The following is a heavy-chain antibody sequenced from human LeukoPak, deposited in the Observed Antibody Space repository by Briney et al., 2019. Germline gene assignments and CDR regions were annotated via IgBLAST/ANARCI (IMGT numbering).Heavy chain of an antibody. V-gene: IGHV4-39*01. CDR2: IYYSGNT. CDR3: ASPTAGDDGGYFQH. CDR1: GGSISSSSYY. D-gene: IGHD6-25*01. Sequence: SETLSLTCTVSGGSISSSSYYWGWIRQPPGKGLEWSGNIYYSGNTYYSPSLKSRVTISVDTSKNQFSLKLSSVTAADTAVYYCASPTAGDDGGYFQHWGQGTLVTVSS. J-gene: IGHJ1*01.